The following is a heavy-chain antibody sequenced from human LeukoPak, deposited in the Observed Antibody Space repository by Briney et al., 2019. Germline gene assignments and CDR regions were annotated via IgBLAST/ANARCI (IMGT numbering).Heavy chain of an antibody. CDR1: GFTVSSNY. D-gene: IGHD3-10*01. CDR3: ARVHGSGNFYYFDY. Sequence: GGSLRLSCAASGFTVSSNYMSWVRQAPGKGLEWVSVIYSGGSTYYANSVKGRFTISRDNSKNTLYLQMNSLRAEDTAVYYCARVHGSGNFYYFDYWGQGTLVTVSS. J-gene: IGHJ4*02. CDR2: IYSGGST. V-gene: IGHV3-53*01.